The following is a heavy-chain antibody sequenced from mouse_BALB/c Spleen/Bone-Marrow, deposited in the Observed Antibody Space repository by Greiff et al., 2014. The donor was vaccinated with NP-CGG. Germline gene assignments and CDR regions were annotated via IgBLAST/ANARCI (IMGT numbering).Heavy chain of an antibody. V-gene: IGHV1-18*01. CDR2: DNPNNGDT. CDR3: ARTRAMDY. J-gene: IGHJ4*01. Sequence: LEWIRDDNPNNGDTFNHQKFKGKATLTEDKSTSTAYMQLNSLTSDDSAVYYCARTRAMDYWGQGTSVTVSS.